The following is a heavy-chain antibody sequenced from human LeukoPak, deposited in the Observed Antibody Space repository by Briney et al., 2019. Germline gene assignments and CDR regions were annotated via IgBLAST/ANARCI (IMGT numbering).Heavy chain of an antibody. CDR1: GGSISSYY. V-gene: IGHV4-4*07. Sequence: SETLSLTCTVSGGSISSYYWSWIRQPAGKGLEWIGRIYPSGSTNYNPSLKSRVTMSVDTSKNHFSLNLSSVTAADTAVYYCARDGHSDTSRALDYWGQGTLVTVFS. D-gene: IGHD5-12*01. CDR2: IYPSGST. J-gene: IGHJ4*02. CDR3: ARDGHSDTSRALDY.